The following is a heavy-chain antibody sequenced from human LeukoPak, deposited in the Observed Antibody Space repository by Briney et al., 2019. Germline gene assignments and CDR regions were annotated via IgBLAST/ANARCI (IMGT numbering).Heavy chain of an antibody. D-gene: IGHD5-24*01. CDR1: GGSISGYY. Sequence: SETLSLTCTVSGGSISGYYWSWIRQPPGKGLEWIAYIYYSGSTNYNPSLKSRVTISVDTSKNQFSLKLSSVTAADTAVYFCARTRSGGYNDCWGQGTLVTVSS. CDR2: IYYSGST. J-gene: IGHJ4*02. CDR3: ARTRSGGYNDC. V-gene: IGHV4-59*13.